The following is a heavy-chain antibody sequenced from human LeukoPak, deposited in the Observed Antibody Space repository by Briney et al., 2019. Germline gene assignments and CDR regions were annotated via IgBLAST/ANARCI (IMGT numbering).Heavy chain of an antibody. CDR3: ARPRTFDFWSGSYYYYMDV. Sequence: SETLSLTCAVYGESFSGYYWSWIRQPPGKGLEWIGEINHSGSTNYNPSLKSRVTISVDTSKNQFSLKLSSVTAADTAVYYCARPRTFDFWSGSYYYYMDVWGKGTTVTVSS. D-gene: IGHD3-3*01. CDR1: GESFSGYY. V-gene: IGHV4-34*01. CDR2: INHSGST. J-gene: IGHJ6*03.